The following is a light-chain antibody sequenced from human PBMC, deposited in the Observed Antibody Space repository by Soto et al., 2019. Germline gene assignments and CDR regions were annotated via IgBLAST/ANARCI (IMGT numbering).Light chain of an antibody. J-gene: IGLJ1*01. CDR2: QVS. Sequence: QSALTQPASVSGTPGQSITISCTGSISDVGSYDLVSWYQQHPGKAPKLMIYQVSRRPSGVSNRFFGSKSGNTSSLAFSGLQREEEADYYCRSYTAASNYVFGTGTKVTVL. CDR3: RSYTAASNYV. CDR1: ISDVGSYDL. V-gene: IGLV2-14*02.